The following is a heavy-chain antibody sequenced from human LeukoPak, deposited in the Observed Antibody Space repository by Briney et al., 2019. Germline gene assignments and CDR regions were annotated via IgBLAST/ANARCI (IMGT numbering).Heavy chain of an antibody. CDR1: GFTFSTYW. CDR3: ARGSGYYFGHFDY. Sequence: PGGSLRLSCAASGFTFSTYWMSWVRQAPGEGLEWVANIKQDGSEKYYVDSVKGRFTISRDNAKNSLYLQMNSLRAEDTAVYYCARGSGYYFGHFDYWGQGTLVTVSS. CDR2: IKQDGSEK. V-gene: IGHV3-7*01. J-gene: IGHJ4*02. D-gene: IGHD3-22*01.